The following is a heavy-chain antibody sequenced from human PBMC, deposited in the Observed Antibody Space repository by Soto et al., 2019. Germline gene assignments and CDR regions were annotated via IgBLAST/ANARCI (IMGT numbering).Heavy chain of an antibody. D-gene: IGHD2-15*01. J-gene: IGHJ4*02. V-gene: IGHV1-69*02. CDR3: ARGSLANSWYSPDY. CDR2: IIPILGIA. CDR1: GGTFSSYT. Sequence: QVQLVQSGAEVKKPGSSVKVSCKASGGTFSSYTISWVRQAPGQGLEWMGRIIPILGIANYAQKFQGRVTNTADKSTSTAYIELSSLRSEDTAVYYCARGSLANSWYSPDYWGEGTLVTVSS.